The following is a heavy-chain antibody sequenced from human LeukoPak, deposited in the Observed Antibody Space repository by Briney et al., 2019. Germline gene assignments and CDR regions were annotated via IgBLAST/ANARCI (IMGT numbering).Heavy chain of an antibody. CDR2: IYAGGGT. V-gene: IGHV3-53*04. J-gene: IGHJ4*02. D-gene: IGHD2-8*02. CDR1: AFTVSSNV. Sequence: GGSLRLSCAASAFTVSSNVMTWVRQAPGKGLEWVSLIYAGGGTYYADSVQGRFSISRHLSKNTVDLQMNSLRLEDTAVYYCASGRSYWYHLDYWGRGTLVTVSS. CDR3: ASGRSYWYHLDY.